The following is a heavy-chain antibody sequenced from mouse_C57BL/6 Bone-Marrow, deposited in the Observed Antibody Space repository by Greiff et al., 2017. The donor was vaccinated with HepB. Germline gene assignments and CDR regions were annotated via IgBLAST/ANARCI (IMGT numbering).Heavy chain of an antibody. D-gene: IGHD6-1*01. Sequence: VKLLESGAELARPGASVKLSCKASGYTFTSYGISWVKQRTGQGLEWIGEIYPRSGNTYYNEKFKGKATLTADKSSSTAYMELRSLTSEDSAVYFCARRQEGTWFAYWGQGTLVTVSA. CDR3: ARRQEGTWFAY. J-gene: IGHJ3*01. V-gene: IGHV1-81*01. CDR1: GYTFTSYG. CDR2: IYPRSGNT.